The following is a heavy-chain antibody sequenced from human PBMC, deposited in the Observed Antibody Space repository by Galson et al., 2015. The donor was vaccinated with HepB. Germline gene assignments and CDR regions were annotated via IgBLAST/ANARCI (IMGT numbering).Heavy chain of an antibody. J-gene: IGHJ6*02. CDR2: IWYDGSNK. CDR1: GFTFSSYG. CDR3: AREDSSSSWYPYGMDV. Sequence: SLRLSCAASGFTFSSYGMHWVRQAPGKGLEWVAVIWYDGSNKYYADSVKGRFTISRDNSKNTLYLQMNSLRAEDTAVYYCAREDSSSSWYPYGMDVWGQGSTVTVSS. D-gene: IGHD6-13*01. V-gene: IGHV3-33*01.